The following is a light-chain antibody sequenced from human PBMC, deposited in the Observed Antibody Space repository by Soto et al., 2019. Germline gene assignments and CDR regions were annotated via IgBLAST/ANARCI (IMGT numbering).Light chain of an antibody. V-gene: IGKV1-8*01. CDR1: QDISSY. Sequence: AIRLTQSPSSFSASTGDRVTITCRATQDISSYLAWYQQKPGKAPKLLIYDASTLKSGVPTRFSGSGSGTAFTLTINNLQSEDFATYYCQQFYSCPRTFGQGTKVEIK. J-gene: IGKJ1*01. CDR3: QQFYSCPRT. CDR2: DAS.